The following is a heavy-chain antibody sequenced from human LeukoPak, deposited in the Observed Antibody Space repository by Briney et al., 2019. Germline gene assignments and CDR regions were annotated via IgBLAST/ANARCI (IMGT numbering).Heavy chain of an antibody. J-gene: IGHJ4*02. CDR1: GFTFSRYA. D-gene: IGHD2-2*01. Sequence: GGSLRLSCAASGFTFSRYAMSWVRQAPGKGLEWVSTISGSGGSTYYADSVKGRSTISRDNSKNTLYLQMNSLRAEDTAVYYCAKAYCSSTSCYYVFDYWGQGTLVTVSS. CDR2: ISGSGGST. CDR3: AKAYCSSTSCYYVFDY. V-gene: IGHV3-23*01.